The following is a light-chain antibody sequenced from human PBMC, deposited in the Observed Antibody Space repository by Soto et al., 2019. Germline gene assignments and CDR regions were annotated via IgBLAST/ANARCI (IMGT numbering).Light chain of an antibody. CDR2: DAS. CDR1: QTISSW. J-gene: IGKJ1*01. V-gene: IGKV1-5*01. CDR3: QQYNSYST. Sequence: DIQMTQPPSTLSGSVGDRVTITCRASQTISSWLAWYQQKPGKAPKLLIYDASSLESGVPSRFSGSGSGTEFTLTISSLQPDDFATYYCQQYNSYSTFGQGTKVDI.